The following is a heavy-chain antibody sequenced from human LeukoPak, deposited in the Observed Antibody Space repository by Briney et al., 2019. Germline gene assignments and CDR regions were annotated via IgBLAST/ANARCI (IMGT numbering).Heavy chain of an antibody. J-gene: IGHJ4*02. D-gene: IGHD5-18*01. CDR1: GFTVSSNY. Sequence: PGGSLRLSCAASGFTVSSNYMSWVRQAPGKGLEWVSVIYSGGSTYYSDSVKGRFTISRDNSKNTLYLQMNSLRAEDTAVYYCARDGIQLWFDYWGQGTLVTVSS. V-gene: IGHV3-66*01. CDR2: IYSGGST. CDR3: ARDGIQLWFDY.